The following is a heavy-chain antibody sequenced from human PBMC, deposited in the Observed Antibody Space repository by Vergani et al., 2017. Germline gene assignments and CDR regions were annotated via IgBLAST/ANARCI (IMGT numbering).Heavy chain of an antibody. D-gene: IGHD3/OR15-3a*01. V-gene: IGHV4-30-2*01. J-gene: IGHJ6*03. CDR1: GDAISRDTYS. CDR3: ARGQTGYSRDWSTYFFYTDV. Sequence: QLQLQESDSRLVNPSQTLSLTCTLSGDAISRDTYSWNWVRQPPGKPLEWIGSVYYSGTTYYNPSLGGRVTMSIDKSKNHFSLTLTSVTAADSAFYFCARGQTGYSRDWSTYFFYTDVWVKGTTVTVSS. CDR2: VYYSGTT.